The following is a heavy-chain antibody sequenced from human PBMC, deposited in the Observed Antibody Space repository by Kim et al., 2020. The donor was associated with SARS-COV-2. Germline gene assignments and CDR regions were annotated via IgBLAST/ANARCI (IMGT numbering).Heavy chain of an antibody. V-gene: IGHV3-15*01. CDR2: IKSKTDGGTT. CDR3: TTGDMNMVRGDPRYYYYGMDV. Sequence: GGSLRLSCAASGFTFSNAWMSWVRQAPGKGLEWVGRIKSKTDGGTTDYAAPVKGRFTISRDDSKNTLYLQMNSLKTEDTAVYYCTTGDMNMVRGDPRYYYYGMDVWGQGTTVTVSS. CDR1: GFTFSNAW. J-gene: IGHJ6*02. D-gene: IGHD3-10*01.